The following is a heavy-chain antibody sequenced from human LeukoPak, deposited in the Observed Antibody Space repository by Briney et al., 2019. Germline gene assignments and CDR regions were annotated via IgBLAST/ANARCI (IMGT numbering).Heavy chain of an antibody. Sequence: SSETLSLTCTVSGGSISSGGYYWRWIRQHPGKGLEWIGYIYYSGSTYYNPSLKSRVTISVDTSKNQFSLKLSSVTAADTAVYYCARGKHCSGGSFYPTGWGQGTLVTVSS. CDR2: IYYSGST. D-gene: IGHD2-15*01. J-gene: IGHJ4*02. CDR3: ARGKHCSGGSFYPTG. V-gene: IGHV4-31*03. CDR1: GGSISSGGYY.